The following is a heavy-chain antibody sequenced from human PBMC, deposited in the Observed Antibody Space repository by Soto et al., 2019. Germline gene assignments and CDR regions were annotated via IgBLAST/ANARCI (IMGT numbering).Heavy chain of an antibody. CDR2: VYYTGST. D-gene: IGHD6-19*01. CDR1: GGSISGSY. Sequence: SETLSLTCSVSGGSISGSYWSWIRQSPGKGLEWLGYVYYTGSTNYSPSLRSRVSISVDTSKNEFSLRLSSVTTADTAVYFCARSVAVPGAHIDYWGQGTQVTVSS. J-gene: IGHJ4*02. V-gene: IGHV4-59*01. CDR3: ARSVAVPGAHIDY.